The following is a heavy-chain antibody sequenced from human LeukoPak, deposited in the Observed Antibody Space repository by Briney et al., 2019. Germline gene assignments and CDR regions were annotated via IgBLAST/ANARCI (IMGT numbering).Heavy chain of an antibody. Sequence: SETLSLTCAVYGGSFSGYYWSWIRQPPEKGLEWIGEINHSGSTNYNPSLKSRVTISVDTSKNQFSLKLSSVTAADTAVYYCARDGSGGYYYFDYWGQGTLVTVSS. CDR2: INHSGST. V-gene: IGHV4-34*01. CDR3: ARDGSGGYYYFDY. CDR1: GGSFSGYY. J-gene: IGHJ4*02. D-gene: IGHD6-19*01.